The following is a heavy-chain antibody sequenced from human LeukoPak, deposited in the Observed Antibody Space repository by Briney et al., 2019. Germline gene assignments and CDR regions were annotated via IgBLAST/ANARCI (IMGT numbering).Heavy chain of an antibody. CDR3: ARVEHYDYVDY. Sequence: GRSLRLSCAASGFTFSSYAMHWVRQAPGKGLEWVAVISYDGSNKYYADSVKGRFTISRDNSKNTLYLQMNSLRAEDTAVYYCARVEHYDYVDYWGQGTLVTVSS. D-gene: IGHD1/OR15-1a*01. CDR1: GFTFSSYA. V-gene: IGHV3-30-3*01. J-gene: IGHJ4*02. CDR2: ISYDGSNK.